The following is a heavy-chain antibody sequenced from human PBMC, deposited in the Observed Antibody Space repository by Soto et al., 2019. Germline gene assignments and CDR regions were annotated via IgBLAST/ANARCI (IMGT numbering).Heavy chain of an antibody. Sequence: KASETLSLTCTVSGDSISSGDYYGIWIRQPPGKGLEWIGYISYGGSTYYNPSLKSRVTISVDTSKNQFSLKLSSVTAADTAVYYCATQMESFDYWGQGTLVTVSS. CDR2: ISYGGST. J-gene: IGHJ4*02. D-gene: IGHD2-8*01. CDR3: ATQMESFDY. CDR1: GDSISSGDYY. V-gene: IGHV4-30-4*01.